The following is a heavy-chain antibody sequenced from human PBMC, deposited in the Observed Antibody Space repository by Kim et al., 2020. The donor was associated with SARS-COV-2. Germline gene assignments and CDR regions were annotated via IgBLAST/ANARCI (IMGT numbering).Heavy chain of an antibody. CDR3: ARQSGGYSYGYGSSLDY. J-gene: IGHJ4*02. D-gene: IGHD5-18*01. V-gene: IGHV3-21*01. Sequence: SVKGRFIISRDNADNSLYLQMSSLRAEDTAVYYCARQSGGYSYGYGSSLDYWGQGSLVTVSS.